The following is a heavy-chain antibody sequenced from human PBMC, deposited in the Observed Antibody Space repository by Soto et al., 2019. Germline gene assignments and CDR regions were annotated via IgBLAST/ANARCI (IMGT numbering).Heavy chain of an antibody. CDR1: GFTFSSYS. CDR2: ISSSSSYI. CDR3: ARRGQKMTPRGVLRFLEWLLYLSYYYYMDV. Sequence: GGSLRLSCAASGFTFSSYSMNWVRQAPGKGLEWVSSISSSSSYIYYADSVKGRFTISRDNAKNSLYLQMNSLRAEDTAVYYCARRGQKMTPRGVLRFLEWLLYLSYYYYMDVWGKGTTVTVSS. D-gene: IGHD3-3*01. V-gene: IGHV3-21*01. J-gene: IGHJ6*03.